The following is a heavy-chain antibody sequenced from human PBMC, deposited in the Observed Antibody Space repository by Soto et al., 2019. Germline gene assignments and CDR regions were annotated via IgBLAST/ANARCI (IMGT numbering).Heavy chain of an antibody. CDR1: GFTFSDSY. D-gene: IGHD3-10*01. J-gene: IGHJ2*01. CDR2: ISGSSNVI. V-gene: IGHV3-11*01. CDR3: ARDLLPGDGSWYFDL. Sequence: QVQVVESGGGLVKPGGSLRLACAVSGFTFSDSYMTWIRQTPGKGLEWVSYISGSSNVIYYAESVKGRFTVSRDNPKNSLYLQMNSLRADDTAVYYCARDLLPGDGSWYFDLCGRGTLVSVSS.